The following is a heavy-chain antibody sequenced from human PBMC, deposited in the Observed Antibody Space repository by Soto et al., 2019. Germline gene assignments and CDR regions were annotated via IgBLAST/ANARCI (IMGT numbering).Heavy chain of an antibody. Sequence: SVKVSCKASGGTFRTHAITWVRQAPGQGLEWMGVTIPLFGTTNYAQKFQGRVTITADDSTSTVYMQLNSLRSEDTAIYYCARDALEYTTSSGWFDSWGQGTLVTVSS. V-gene: IGHV1-69*13. J-gene: IGHJ5*01. CDR2: TIPLFGTT. D-gene: IGHD6-6*01. CDR3: ARDALEYTTSSGWFDS. CDR1: GGTFRTHA.